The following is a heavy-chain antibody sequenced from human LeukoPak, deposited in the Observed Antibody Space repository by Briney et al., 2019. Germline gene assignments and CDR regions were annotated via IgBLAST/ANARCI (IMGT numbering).Heavy chain of an antibody. D-gene: IGHD2-15*01. Sequence: GGTLRLSCAASGFTFSSYAMSWVRQAPGKGLEWVSAISGSGGSTYYADSVKGRFTISRDNSKNTLYLQMNSLRAEDTAVYYCAKARRVVDHFDYWGQGTLVTVSS. CDR2: ISGSGGST. V-gene: IGHV3-23*01. CDR1: GFTFSSYA. J-gene: IGHJ4*02. CDR3: AKARRVVDHFDY.